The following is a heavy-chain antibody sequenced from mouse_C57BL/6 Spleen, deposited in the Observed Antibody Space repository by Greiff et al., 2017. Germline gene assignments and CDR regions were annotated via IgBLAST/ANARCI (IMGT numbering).Heavy chain of an antibody. D-gene: IGHD3-2*02. J-gene: IGHJ3*01. CDR2: IYPGSGST. CDR1: GYTFTSYW. V-gene: IGHV1-55*01. CDR3: ARRDSSDQAWFAY. Sequence: QVQLQQPGAELVKPGASVKMSCKASGYTFTSYWITWVKQRPGQGLEWIGDIYPGSGSTNYNEKFKSKATLTVDTASSTAYMQLSSLTSEDSAVYYGARRDSSDQAWFAYWGQGTLVTVSA.